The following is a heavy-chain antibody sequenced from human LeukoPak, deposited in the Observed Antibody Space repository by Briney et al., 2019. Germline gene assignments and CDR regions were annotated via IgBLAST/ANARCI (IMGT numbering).Heavy chain of an antibody. D-gene: IGHD5-24*01. V-gene: IGHV1-18*01. Sequence: EASVNVSCKASGYTFPSYGFRWVRQAPGRGLGWIGWVSAYNGDTSYAKKLQRRVTMTTDTSTSTAYMELRSLRSDDTAVYYCARDSVEMSTIRDFGYWGQGTLVTVSS. CDR3: ARDSVEMSTIRDFGY. CDR2: VSAYNGDT. CDR1: GYTFPSYG. J-gene: IGHJ4*02.